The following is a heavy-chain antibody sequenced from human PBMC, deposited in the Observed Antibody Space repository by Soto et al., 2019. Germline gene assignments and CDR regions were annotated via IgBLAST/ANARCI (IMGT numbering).Heavy chain of an antibody. V-gene: IGHV2-70*01. J-gene: IGHJ4*02. CDR2: IDWDDDK. CDR1: GFSLSTSGMC. CDR3: ARTLTYYYDSSGYEYDY. D-gene: IGHD3-22*01. Sequence: SGPTLVNPTQTLTLTCTFSGFSLSTSGMCVSWIRQPPGKALEWLALIDWDDDKYYGTSLKTRLTISKDTSKNQVVLTMTNMDPVDTATYYCARTLTYYYDSSGYEYDYWGQGTLVTVSS.